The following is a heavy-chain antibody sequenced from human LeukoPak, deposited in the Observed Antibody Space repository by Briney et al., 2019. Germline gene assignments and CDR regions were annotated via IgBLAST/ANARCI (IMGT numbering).Heavy chain of an antibody. CDR1: GGTFSSYA. CDR3: ARSRKYSSSWYPY. D-gene: IGHD6-13*01. J-gene: IGHJ4*02. V-gene: IGHV1-69*01. CDR2: IIPIFGTA. Sequence: GSSVTVSCKASGGTFSSYAIGWVRQAPGQGLEWMGGIIPIFGTANYAQKFQGRVTITADESTSTAYMELSSLRSEDTAVYYCARSRKYSSSWYPYWGQGTLVTVSS.